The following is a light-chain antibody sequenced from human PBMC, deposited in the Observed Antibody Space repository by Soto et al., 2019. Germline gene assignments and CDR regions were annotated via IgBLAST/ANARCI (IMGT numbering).Light chain of an antibody. J-gene: IGKJ1*01. Sequence: AIPMTQSPSSVSASAGDRVTITCRASQGIRTELGWYQQKPGKAPRLLIYSASSLQSGVPARFSGSGSGTDFILTISGLQPEDFATYFCLQDFTYPRTFGQGTKV. V-gene: IGKV1-6*01. CDR1: QGIRTE. CDR3: LQDFTYPRT. CDR2: SAS.